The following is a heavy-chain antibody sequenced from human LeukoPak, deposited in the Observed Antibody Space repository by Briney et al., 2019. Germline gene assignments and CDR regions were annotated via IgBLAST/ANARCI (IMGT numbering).Heavy chain of an antibody. CDR3: ARYRGARRFDY. CDR2: IKQDGGEK. J-gene: IGHJ4*02. CDR1: GFTFSNYW. Sequence: PGGALRLSCAASGFTFSNYWMSWVRQAPGKGLEWVANIKQDGGEKYYVDSMKGRFTISRDNAKNSLYLQMNSLRAEDTAVYYCARYRGARRFDYWGQGTLVTVSS. D-gene: IGHD3-10*01. V-gene: IGHV3-7*01.